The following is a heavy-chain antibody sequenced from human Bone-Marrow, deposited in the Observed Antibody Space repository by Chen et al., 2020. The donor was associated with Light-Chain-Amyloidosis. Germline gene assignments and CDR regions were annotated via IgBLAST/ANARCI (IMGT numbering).Heavy chain of an antibody. CDR2: ISSSSIYI. Sequence: EVQLVESGGGLVKPGGSLRLSCAASGFTFSRYSMSWVRQAPGKGLEWVSSISSSSIYIYYADSVKGRFTISRDNAKNSLYLQMNSLRGEDTALYYCARERDSGYDAIDYWGQGTLVTVSS. V-gene: IGHV3-21*01. CDR1: GFTFSRYS. CDR3: ARERDSGYDAIDY. J-gene: IGHJ4*02. D-gene: IGHD5-12*01.